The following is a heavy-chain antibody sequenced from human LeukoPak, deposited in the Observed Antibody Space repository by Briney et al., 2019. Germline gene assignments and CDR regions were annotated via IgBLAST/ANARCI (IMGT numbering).Heavy chain of an antibody. CDR3: ARAVTTETLYYYYYMDV. V-gene: IGHV1-69*05. D-gene: IGHD4-17*01. CDR2: IIPIFGTA. J-gene: IGHJ6*03. Sequence: ASVKVSCKASGGTFSSYAISWVRQAPGQGLEWMGGIIPIFGTANYVQKFQGRVTITTDESTSTAYMELSSLRSEDTAVYYCARAVTTETLYYYYYMDVWGKGTTVTVSS. CDR1: GGTFSSYA.